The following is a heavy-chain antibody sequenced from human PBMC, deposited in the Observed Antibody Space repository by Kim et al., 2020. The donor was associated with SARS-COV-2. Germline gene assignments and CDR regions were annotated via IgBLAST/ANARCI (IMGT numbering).Heavy chain of an antibody. CDR1: GFNSNNYA. J-gene: IGHJ4*01. Sequence: GGSLRLSCVVSGFNSNNYAMSWVRQAPGKGLEWISAITKYDGRTYYANSVKGRFTISRDISSNTVLLQMNSLRAEDTALYYCAKDHPASGGPTFEYWGHGTLVSGSS. CDR2: ITKYDGRT. D-gene: IGHD6-19*01. V-gene: IGHV3-23*01. CDR3: AKDHPASGGPTFEY.